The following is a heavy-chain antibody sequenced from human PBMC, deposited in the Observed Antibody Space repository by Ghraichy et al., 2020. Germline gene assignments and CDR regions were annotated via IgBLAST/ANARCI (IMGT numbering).Heavy chain of an antibody. CDR1: GFNFSDHY. D-gene: IGHD6-13*01. CDR3: ARAGIAAAGSAFSFDY. Sequence: GGSLRLSCAASGFNFSDHYMDWVRQAPGKGLEWVGRTRNKANSYTTEYAPSVKGRFTISRDDSKNSLYLQMNSLKTEDTAVYYCARAGIAAAGSAFSFDYWGQGTLVTVSS. V-gene: IGHV3-72*01. CDR2: TRNKANSYTT. J-gene: IGHJ4*02.